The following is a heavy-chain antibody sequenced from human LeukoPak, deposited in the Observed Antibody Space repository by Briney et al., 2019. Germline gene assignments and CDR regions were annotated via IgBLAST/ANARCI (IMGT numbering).Heavy chain of an antibody. J-gene: IGHJ5*02. CDR2: ISYSGST. CDR3: ARGWIDAPNWFDP. V-gene: IGHV4-59*08. CDR1: GGSISSYH. D-gene: IGHD2-2*01. Sequence: SDTLSLTCTVSGGSISSYHWSWLRHPPGKGLEWIGYISYSGSTNYNPSLKRRATISMDTSKNQFSLKLTSVTAADTAVYYCARGWIDAPNWFDPWGQGTLVTVSS.